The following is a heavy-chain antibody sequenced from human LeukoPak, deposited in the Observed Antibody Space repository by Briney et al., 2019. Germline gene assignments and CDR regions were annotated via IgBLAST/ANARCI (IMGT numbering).Heavy chain of an antibody. Sequence: GGSLRLFCAASGFTFSSYSMNWVRQAPGKGLEWVSSISSSSSYIYYADSVKGRFTISRDNAKSSLYLQMNSLRAEDTAVYYCARDLSFYYDFWSGYDWGQGTLVTVSS. V-gene: IGHV3-21*01. D-gene: IGHD3-3*01. CDR2: ISSSSSYI. CDR1: GFTFSSYS. CDR3: ARDLSFYYDFWSGYD. J-gene: IGHJ4*02.